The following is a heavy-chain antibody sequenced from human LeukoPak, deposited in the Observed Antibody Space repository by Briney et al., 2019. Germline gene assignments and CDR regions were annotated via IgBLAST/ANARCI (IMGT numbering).Heavy chain of an antibody. V-gene: IGHV1-18*01. Sequence: ASVKVSCKASGYTFTSYGISWVRQAPGQGLEWMGWISAYNGNTNYAQKLQGRVTMTTDTSTSTAYMELRSLRSDDTAVYYCARDDFITIFGVVMPMRFDPWGQGTLVTVSS. CDR1: GYTFTSYG. D-gene: IGHD3-3*01. CDR3: ARDDFITIFGVVMPMRFDP. J-gene: IGHJ5*02. CDR2: ISAYNGNT.